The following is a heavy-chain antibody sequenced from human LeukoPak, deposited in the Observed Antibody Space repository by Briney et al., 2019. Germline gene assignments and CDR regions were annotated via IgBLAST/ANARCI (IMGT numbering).Heavy chain of an antibody. J-gene: IGHJ6*02. CDR3: ARDANQWGHRTDYYYYGMDV. CDR1: GGSISSGGYY. D-gene: IGHD1-14*01. CDR2: IYYSGST. V-gene: IGHV4-31*03. Sequence: KPSETLSLTCTVSGGSISSGGYYWSWIRQHPGKGLEWIGYIYYSGSTYYNPSLKSRVTISVDTSKNQFSLKLSSVTAADTAVYYCARDANQWGHRTDYYYYGMDVWGQGTTVTVSS.